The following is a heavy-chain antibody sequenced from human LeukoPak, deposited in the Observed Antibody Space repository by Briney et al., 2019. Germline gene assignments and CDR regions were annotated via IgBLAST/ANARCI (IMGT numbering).Heavy chain of an antibody. CDR1: GYSISSGYY. D-gene: IGHD5-18*01. CDR2: IYHSGST. Sequence: PSETPSLTCAVSGYSISSGYYWGWIRQPPGKGLEWIGSIYHSGSTYYNPSLKSRGTISVDTSKNQFSLKLSSVTAADTAVYYCARRAQNTAMVLVFDYWGQGTLVTVSS. CDR3: ARRAQNTAMVLVFDY. V-gene: IGHV4-38-2*01. J-gene: IGHJ4*02.